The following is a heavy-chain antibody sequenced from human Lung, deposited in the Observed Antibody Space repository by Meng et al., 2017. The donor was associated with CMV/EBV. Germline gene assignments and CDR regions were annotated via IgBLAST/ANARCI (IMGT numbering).Heavy chain of an antibody. CDR1: GGSISSSNW. CDR2: IYYSGST. Sequence: QVQLQESGPGLVKPSGTLSLTCAVSGGSISSSNWWSWVRQPPGKGLEWIGYIYYSGSTNYNPSLKSRVTISVDTSKNQFSLKLSSVTAADTAVYYCAREEGIGGFDPWGQGTLVTVSS. V-gene: IGHV4-4*02. CDR3: AREEGIGGFDP. D-gene: IGHD3-10*01. J-gene: IGHJ5*02.